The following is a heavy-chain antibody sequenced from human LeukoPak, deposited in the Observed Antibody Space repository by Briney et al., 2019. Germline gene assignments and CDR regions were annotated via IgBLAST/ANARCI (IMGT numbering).Heavy chain of an antibody. Sequence: GDSVKVSCKTSGYIFNTYGISWVRQAPGQGLEWMAWIRGNNDNTKYAQKFQGRVTLTTDTSTSTAYMELRGLTSDDMAVYYCVRDSSYSPDYWGQGSLVTVS. CDR1: GYIFNTYG. V-gene: IGHV1-18*03. J-gene: IGHJ4*02. CDR2: IRGNNDNT. CDR3: VRDSSYSPDY. D-gene: IGHD5-12*01.